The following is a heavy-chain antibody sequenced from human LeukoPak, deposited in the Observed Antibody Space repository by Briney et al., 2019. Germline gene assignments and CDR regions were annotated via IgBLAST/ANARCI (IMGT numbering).Heavy chain of an antibody. V-gene: IGHV3-23*01. CDR2: ISGSGGST. CDR3: AKDRRFGFGVVIFGRSAFDI. J-gene: IGHJ3*02. Sequence: GGPLRLSCAASGFTFSSYEMNWVRQAPGKGLEWVSAISGSGGSTYYADSVKGRFTISRDNSKNTLYLQMNSLRAEDTAVYYCAKDRRFGFGVVIFGRSAFDIWGQGTMVTVFS. CDR1: GFTFSSYE. D-gene: IGHD3-3*01.